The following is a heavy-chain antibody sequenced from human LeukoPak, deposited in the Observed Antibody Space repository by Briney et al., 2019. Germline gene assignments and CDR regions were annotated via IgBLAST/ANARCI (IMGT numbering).Heavy chain of an antibody. Sequence: GASVKVSCKASGYTFTGYYMHWVRQAPGQGLEWMGWINPNSGGTNYAQKFQGRVTMTRDTSISTAYMELSRLRSDDTAVYYCARDSRDYYDSSSVVYWGQGTLVTVSS. D-gene: IGHD3-22*01. J-gene: IGHJ4*02. CDR3: ARDSRDYYDSSSVVY. V-gene: IGHV1-2*02. CDR1: GYTFTGYY. CDR2: INPNSGGT.